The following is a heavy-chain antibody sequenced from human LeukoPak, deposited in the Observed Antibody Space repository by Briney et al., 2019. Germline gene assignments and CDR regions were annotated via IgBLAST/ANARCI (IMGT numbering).Heavy chain of an antibody. CDR1: GGTFSSYA. CDR3: ARATVTIPYYFDY. D-gene: IGHD4-17*01. Sequence: ASVKVSCKASGGTFSSYAMSWVRQAPGQGLEWMGRIIPIFGTANYAQKFQGRVTITTDESTSTAYMELSSLRSEDTAVYYCARATVTIPYYFDYWGQGTLVTVSS. V-gene: IGHV1-69*05. J-gene: IGHJ4*02. CDR2: IIPIFGTA.